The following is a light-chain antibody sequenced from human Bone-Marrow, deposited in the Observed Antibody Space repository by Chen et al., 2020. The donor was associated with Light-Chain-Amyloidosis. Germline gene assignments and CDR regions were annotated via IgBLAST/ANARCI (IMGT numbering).Light chain of an antibody. Sequence: QSALTQPASVSGSPGQSITISCTGTSSDVGGYNYVSWYQQHPGKAPKLMIYDVSNRPSGVSNRFSGSKSGNTASLTISGLQAEDQADYYCSSYTSSSPLVVFGGGTKLNVL. V-gene: IGLV2-14*01. J-gene: IGLJ2*01. CDR2: DVS. CDR1: SSDVGGYNY. CDR3: SSYTSSSPLVV.